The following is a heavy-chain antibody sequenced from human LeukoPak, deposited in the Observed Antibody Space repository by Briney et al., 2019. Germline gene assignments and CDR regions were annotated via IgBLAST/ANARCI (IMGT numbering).Heavy chain of an antibody. CDR1: GFTFSSYW. Sequence: GGSLRLSCVVSGFTFSSYWMHWVRQAPGKGLVWVSHVSSDGSSTNYADSVKGRFTISRDNAKNTLYLQMSSLRAEDSAVYYCARSSDSSGYYGYWGQGTLVTVSS. CDR3: ARSSDSSGYYGY. D-gene: IGHD3-22*01. CDR2: VSSDGSST. V-gene: IGHV3-74*01. J-gene: IGHJ4*02.